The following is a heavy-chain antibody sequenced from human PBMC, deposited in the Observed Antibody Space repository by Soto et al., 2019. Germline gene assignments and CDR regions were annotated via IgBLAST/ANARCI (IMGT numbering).Heavy chain of an antibody. CDR1: GGSFSGYY. Sequence: PSETLSLTCAVYGGSFSGYYWSWIRQPPGKGLEWIGEINHSGSTNYNPSLKSRVTISVDTSKNQFSLKLSSVTAADTAVYYCSTRAYDTNGYYRFDPWGQGTLVTVPQ. CDR3: STRAYDTNGYYRFDP. CDR2: INHSGST. D-gene: IGHD3-22*01. V-gene: IGHV4-34*01. J-gene: IGHJ5*01.